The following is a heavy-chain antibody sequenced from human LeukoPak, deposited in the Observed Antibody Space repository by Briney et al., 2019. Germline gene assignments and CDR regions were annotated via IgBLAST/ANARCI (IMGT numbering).Heavy chain of an antibody. CDR2: INHSGST. J-gene: IGHJ4*02. Sequence: SETLSLTCAVYGGSFSGYYWSWIRQPPGKGLEWIGEINHSGSTNHNPSLKSRVTISVDTSKNQFSLKLSSVTAADTAAYYCAREAVDYGEIDYWGQGTLVTVSS. CDR3: AREAVDYGEIDY. CDR1: GGSFSGYY. V-gene: IGHV4-34*01. D-gene: IGHD4-17*01.